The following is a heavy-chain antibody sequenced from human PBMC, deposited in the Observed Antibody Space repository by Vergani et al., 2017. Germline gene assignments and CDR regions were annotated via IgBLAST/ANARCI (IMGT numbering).Heavy chain of an antibody. CDR1: GGTFSSYA. CDR3: AARYCTNGVCLDWFDP. D-gene: IGHD2-8*01. J-gene: IGHJ5*02. V-gene: IGHV1-69*01. CDR2: IIPIFGTA. Sequence: QVQLVQSGAEVKKPGSSVKVSCKASGGTFSSYAISWVRQAPGQGLEWMGGIIPIFGTAYYAQKFQGRVTITADESTSTAYMELSSLRSEDTAVYYCAARYCTNGVCLDWFDPWGQGTLVTVSS.